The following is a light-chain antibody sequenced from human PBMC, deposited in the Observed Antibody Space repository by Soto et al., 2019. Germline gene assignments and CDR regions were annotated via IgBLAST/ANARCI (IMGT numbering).Light chain of an antibody. CDR3: SSYTSSSTLDVV. J-gene: IGLJ2*01. CDR2: EVS. V-gene: IGLV2-14*01. CDR1: SSDVGGYNY. Sequence: ALTQPASVSGSPGQSITISCTGTSSDVGGYNYVSWYQQHPGKAPKLMIYEVSNRPSGVSNRFSGSKSGNTASLTISGLQAEDEADYYCSSYTSSSTLDVVFGGGTKVTVL.